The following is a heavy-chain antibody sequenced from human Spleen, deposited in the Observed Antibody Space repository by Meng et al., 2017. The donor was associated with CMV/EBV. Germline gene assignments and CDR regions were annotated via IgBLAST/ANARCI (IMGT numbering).Heavy chain of an antibody. V-gene: IGHV3-43D*03. Sequence: GESLKISCAASGFTFDDYAMHWVRQAPGKGLEWVSLISWDGGSTYYADSVKGRFTISRDNSKNSLYLQMNSLRAEDTALYYCAKDMEPRHYSSSWYVGNYYYYYYGMDVWGQGTTVTVSS. D-gene: IGHD6-13*01. CDR2: ISWDGGST. J-gene: IGHJ6*02. CDR1: GFTFDDYA. CDR3: AKDMEPRHYSSSWYVGNYYYYYYGMDV.